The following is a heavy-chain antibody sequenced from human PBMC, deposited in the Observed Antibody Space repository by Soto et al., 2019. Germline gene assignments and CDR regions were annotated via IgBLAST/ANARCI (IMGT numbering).Heavy chain of an antibody. CDR3: ARDQEVHDSRGHKIRAMDV. CDR1: GFPFRSYE. Sequence: GSLRLSCAASGFPFRSYEMNWVRQAPGKGLGWISYISESGSSMYYADSVKGRFAISRDNAKNSLYLQMNSLRAEDTAVYYCARDQEVHDSRGHKIRAMDVWGQGTTVTVSS. J-gene: IGHJ6*02. CDR2: ISESGSSM. D-gene: IGHD6-19*01. V-gene: IGHV3-48*03.